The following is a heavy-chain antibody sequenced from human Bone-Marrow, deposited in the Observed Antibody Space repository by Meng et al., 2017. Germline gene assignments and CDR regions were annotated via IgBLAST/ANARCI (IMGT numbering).Heavy chain of an antibody. D-gene: IGHD3-3*02. CDR3: ARDIRLHYYYYGMDV. Sequence: LSLTCAASGFTFSSYAMHWVRQAPGKGLEWVAVISYDGSNKYYADSVKGRFTISRDNAKNSLYLQMNSLRAEDTAVYYCARDIRLHYYYYGMDVWGQGTTVTVSS. CDR1: GFTFSSYA. J-gene: IGHJ6*02. V-gene: IGHV3-30*04. CDR2: ISYDGSNK.